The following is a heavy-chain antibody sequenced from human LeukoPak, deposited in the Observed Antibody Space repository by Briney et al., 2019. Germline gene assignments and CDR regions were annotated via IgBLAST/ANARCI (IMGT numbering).Heavy chain of an antibody. Sequence: SETLSLTCTVSGGSISSYYWSWIRQPPGKGLEWIGYIYYSGSTNYNPSLESRVTISVDTSKNQFSLKLSSVTAADTAVYYCARGGWELYFDYWGQGTLVTVSS. CDR3: ARGGWELYFDY. D-gene: IGHD1-26*01. CDR2: IYYSGST. V-gene: IGHV4-59*01. J-gene: IGHJ4*02. CDR1: GGSISSYY.